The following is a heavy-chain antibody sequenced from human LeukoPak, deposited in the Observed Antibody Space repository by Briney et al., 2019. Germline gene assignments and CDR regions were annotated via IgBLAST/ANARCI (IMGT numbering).Heavy chain of an antibody. CDR2: IYYSGST. J-gene: IGHJ3*02. V-gene: IGHV4-59*01. D-gene: IGHD1-20*01. Sequence: SETLSLTCTVSGGSISSYYWSWIRQPPGKGLEWIGYIYYSGSTNCNPSLKSRVTISVDTSKNQFSLKLSSVTAADTAVYYCARGLTGTDAFDIWGQGTMVTVSS. CDR3: ARGLTGTDAFDI. CDR1: GGSISSYY.